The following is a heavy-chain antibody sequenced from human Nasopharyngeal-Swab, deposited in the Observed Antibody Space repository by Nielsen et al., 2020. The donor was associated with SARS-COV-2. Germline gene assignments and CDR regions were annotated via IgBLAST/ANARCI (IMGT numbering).Heavy chain of an antibody. Sequence: GESLKISCEASGFTFGSYTMNWVRQAPGKGLEWVSFISSSGSIAYYADSVKGRFTISRDNANNSLYLQMNSLRADDTAVYSCVRDGALIQLWLLPHALDIWGQGTLVTVSS. V-gene: IGHV3-48*04. CDR3: VRDGALIQLWLLPHALDI. CDR1: GFTFGSYT. D-gene: IGHD5-18*01. J-gene: IGHJ3*02. CDR2: ISSSGSIA.